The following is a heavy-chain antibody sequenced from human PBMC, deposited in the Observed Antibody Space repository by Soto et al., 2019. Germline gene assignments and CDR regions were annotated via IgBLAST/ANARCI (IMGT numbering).Heavy chain of an antibody. J-gene: IGHJ4*02. V-gene: IGHV3-30-3*01. D-gene: IGHD3-10*01. Sequence: QVQLVESGGGVVQPGRSLRLSCAASGFPFTDYSLHWVRQTPGKGLEWVAIISNDGSDIDYADSVKGRFTISRDNSNNMLHLEMNSLRMEDSAAYYCARDPRWRELLLDYWGQGTLVTVSS. CDR3: ARDPRWRELLLDY. CDR1: GFPFTDYS. CDR2: ISNDGSDI.